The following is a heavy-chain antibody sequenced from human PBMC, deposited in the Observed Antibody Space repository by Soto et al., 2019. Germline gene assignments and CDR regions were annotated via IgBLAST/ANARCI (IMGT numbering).Heavy chain of an antibody. CDR2: IVPVLGRP. CDR3: AREGSGYNF. Sequence: SVKVSCKASGCSFSNFGISWVRQAPGQGLEWMGGIVPVLGRPNYAQRFRGRLTITADESTSTGYMELISLRSDDTAVYYCAREGSGYNFWGQGTQVTVSS. V-gene: IGHV1-69*10. CDR1: GCSFSNFG. J-gene: IGHJ4*02. D-gene: IGHD5-12*01.